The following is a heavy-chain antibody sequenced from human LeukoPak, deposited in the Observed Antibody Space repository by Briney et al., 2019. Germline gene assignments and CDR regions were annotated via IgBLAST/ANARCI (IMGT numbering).Heavy chain of an antibody. Sequence: SETLSLTCTVSGGSISSGGYYWSWIRQPPGKGLEWIGYIYYSGSTYYNPSLKSRVTISVDTSKNQFSLKLSSVTAADTAVYYCARDEDYYGSQPWGQGTLVTVSS. CDR3: ARDEDYYGSQP. D-gene: IGHD3-10*01. J-gene: IGHJ5*02. V-gene: IGHV4-30-4*01. CDR1: GGSISSGGYY. CDR2: IYYSGST.